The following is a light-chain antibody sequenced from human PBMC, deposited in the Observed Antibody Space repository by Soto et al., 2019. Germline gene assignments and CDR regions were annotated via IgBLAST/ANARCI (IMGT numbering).Light chain of an antibody. Sequence: QSVLTQPPSASGTPGQRVTIPCSGSSSNIGSNFVNWYQQLPGTAPKLLMYNNNQPPSGVPDRFSGSKSGTSASLAISGLQSEDEADYNCATWDDSLNGLVFGGGTKLTVL. V-gene: IGLV1-44*01. CDR3: ATWDDSLNGLV. CDR1: SSNIGSNF. CDR2: NNN. J-gene: IGLJ3*02.